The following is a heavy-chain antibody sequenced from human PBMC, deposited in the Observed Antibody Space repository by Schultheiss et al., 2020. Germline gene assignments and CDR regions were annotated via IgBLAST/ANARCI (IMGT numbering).Heavy chain of an antibody. CDR2: INPSGGST. J-gene: IGHJ4*02. Sequence: ASVKVSCKASGYTFTGYYMHWVRQAPGQGLEWMGIINPSGGSTSYAQKFQGRVTMTTDTSTSTAYMELRSLRSDDTAVYYCARKGRGGYDPFDYWGQGTLVTVSS. CDR1: GYTFTGYY. D-gene: IGHD5-12*01. CDR3: ARKGRGGYDPFDY. V-gene: IGHV1-46*01.